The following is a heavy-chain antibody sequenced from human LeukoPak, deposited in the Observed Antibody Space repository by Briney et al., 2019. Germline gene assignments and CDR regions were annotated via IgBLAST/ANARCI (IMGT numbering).Heavy chain of an antibody. V-gene: IGHV4-4*07. CDR2: IYTSGST. CDR1: GGSISSYY. J-gene: IGHJ3*02. Sequence: SETLSLTCTVSGGSISSYYWSWIRQPAGKGLEWIGRIYTSGSTNYNPSLKSRVTMSVDTSKNQFSLKLSSVTAADTAVYYCARFHSSSWYADDAFDIWGQGTMVTVSS. D-gene: IGHD6-13*01. CDR3: ARFHSSSWYADDAFDI.